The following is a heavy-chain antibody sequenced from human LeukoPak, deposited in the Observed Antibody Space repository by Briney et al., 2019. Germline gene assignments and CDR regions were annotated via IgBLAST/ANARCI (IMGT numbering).Heavy chain of an antibody. CDR1: GFTFSNYA. CDR2: ISSSSTI. V-gene: IGHV3-69-1*01. J-gene: IGHJ4*02. D-gene: IGHD1-26*01. CDR3: ARDHIGGSYYDY. Sequence: GGSLRLSCAASGFTFSNYAMTWVRQAPGKGLEWVSYISSSSTIYYADSVKGRFTISRDNAKNSLYLQMNSLRAEDTAVYYCARDHIGGSYYDYWGQGTLVTVSS.